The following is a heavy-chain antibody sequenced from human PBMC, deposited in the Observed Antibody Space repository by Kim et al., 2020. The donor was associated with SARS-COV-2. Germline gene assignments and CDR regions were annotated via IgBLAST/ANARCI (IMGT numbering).Heavy chain of an antibody. J-gene: IGHJ6*02. Sequence: KGRYTSSRDNAKNTLYLQINSLRAEDTAVYYCARDYSSSWYEDYYYGMDVWGQGTTVTVSS. D-gene: IGHD6-13*01. CDR3: ARDYSSSWYEDYYYGMDV. V-gene: IGHV3-30*01.